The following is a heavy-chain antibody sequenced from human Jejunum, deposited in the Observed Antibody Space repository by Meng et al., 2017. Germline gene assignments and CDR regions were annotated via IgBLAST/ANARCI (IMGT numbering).Heavy chain of an antibody. CDR3: ARRGGAYSTGHFPHFDD. V-gene: IGHV4-4*02. J-gene: IGHJ4*02. CDR1: GGSISITNW. CDR2: VFHTGSS. Sequence: QVPMQGAGPGLVNPSGTPSLPRAVSGGSISITNWWSWVRQPPGKGPEWIGDVFHTGSSNYSPSLRSRVTISVDKSKNQFSLNLSSVTAADTAVYFCARRGGAYSTGHFPHFDDWGQGTLVTVSS. D-gene: IGHD6-19*01.